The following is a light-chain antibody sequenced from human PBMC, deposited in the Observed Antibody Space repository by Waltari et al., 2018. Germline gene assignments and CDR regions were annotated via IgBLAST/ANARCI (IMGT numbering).Light chain of an antibody. CDR3: GARDDSVTGPWV. J-gene: IGLJ3*02. Sequence: QSVLTQPPSASGTPGQPVTISCSGSTSNVGSHYDYWYQQLPGMAPKLLLYRNDQRPSGVPDRFSGSKSETSASLAITGLRAEDEADYYCGARDDSVTGPWVFGGGTRLTVL. V-gene: IGLV1-47*01. CDR2: RND. CDR1: TSNVGSHY.